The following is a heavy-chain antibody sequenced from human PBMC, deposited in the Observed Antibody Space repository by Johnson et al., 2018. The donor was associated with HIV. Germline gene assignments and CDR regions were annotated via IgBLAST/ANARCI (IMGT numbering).Heavy chain of an antibody. CDR3: AVRQHRCNAACQDGFHI. V-gene: IGHV3-20*01. Sequence: VQLVESGGGVVRPGGSLRLSCAASGFSFDDYGMSWVRQAPGKGLEWVAGINWNGGSTGYADSVKGRFIISRDNAKNSLCLQVSSLRAGDTGKRRFAVRQHRCNAACQDGFHIWRQGTIVTVSS. D-gene: IGHD2-2*01. CDR1: GFSFDDYG. J-gene: IGHJ3*02. CDR2: INWNGGST.